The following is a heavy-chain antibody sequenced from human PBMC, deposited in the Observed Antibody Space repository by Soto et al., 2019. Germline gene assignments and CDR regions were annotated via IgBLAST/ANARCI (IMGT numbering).Heavy chain of an antibody. CDR1: GGSVSSGNYY. J-gene: IGHJ4*02. D-gene: IGHD3-22*01. Sequence: SSETLSLTCTVSGGSVSSGNYYWSWIRQPPGKGLEWIGYFYYTGSTNYNPSLKSRVTISVDASKNQFSLRLSSLTAADTAVYYCARSMHYSDGSNYSPFDFWGQRTLVTGSS. CDR2: FYYTGST. CDR3: ARSMHYSDGSNYSPFDF. V-gene: IGHV4-61*01.